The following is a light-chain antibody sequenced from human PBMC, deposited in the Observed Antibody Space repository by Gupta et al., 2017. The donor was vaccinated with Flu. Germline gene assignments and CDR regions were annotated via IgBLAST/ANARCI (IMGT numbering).Light chain of an antibody. CDR3: QQSYSTPGT. CDR2: AAS. J-gene: IGKJ3*01. Sequence: DIQMTQSPSSTSAFVGDRVTITCRASQSISNYLNWYQQKPGKAPKLLIYAASSLQSGVPSRFSGSGSGTDFTLTISSLQPEDFATYYCQQSYSTPGTFGPGTKVDIK. CDR1: QSISNY. V-gene: IGKV1-39*01.